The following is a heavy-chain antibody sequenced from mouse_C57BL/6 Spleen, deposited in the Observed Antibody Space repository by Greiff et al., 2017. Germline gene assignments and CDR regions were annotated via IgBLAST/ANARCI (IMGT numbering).Heavy chain of an antibody. J-gene: IGHJ4*01. CDR2: IHPSDSDT. V-gene: IGHV1-74*01. CDR3: AIITTVVAGAMDY. CDR1: GYTFTSYW. Sequence: VQLQQPGAELVKPGASVKVSCKASGYTFTSYWRPWGKQRPGQGLEWIGRIHPSDSDTNYNQKFKGKATLTVDKSSSTAYLQLSSLTSEDSAVYYCAIITTVVAGAMDYWGQGTSVTVSS. D-gene: IGHD1-1*01.